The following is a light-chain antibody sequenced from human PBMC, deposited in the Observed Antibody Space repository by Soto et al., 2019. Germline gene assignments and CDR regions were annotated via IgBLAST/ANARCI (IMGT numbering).Light chain of an antibody. Sequence: QSVLTQPPSASGTPGQRVTISCSGSSSNIGSNPVNWYQHLPGTAPKLLIYSNNQRPSGVPDRFSGSKSGTSASLAISGLQSEDEADYYCAAWDNSLNGPGVVFGGGTKLTVL. J-gene: IGLJ2*01. CDR1: SSNIGSNP. CDR3: AAWDNSLNGPGVV. CDR2: SNN. V-gene: IGLV1-44*01.